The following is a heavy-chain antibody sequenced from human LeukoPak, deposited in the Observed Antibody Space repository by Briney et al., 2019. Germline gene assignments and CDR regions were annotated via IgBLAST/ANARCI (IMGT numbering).Heavy chain of an antibody. Sequence: PGGSLRLSCAASGFTFNDYYMSWVRQAPGKGLEWVSVIYSGGSTYYADSVKGRFTISRHNSKNTLYLQMNSLRAEDTAVYYCAREGYCSSTSCFSEGDFDYWGQGTLVTVSS. D-gene: IGHD2-2*01. CDR1: GFTFNDYY. CDR3: AREGYCSSTSCFSEGDFDY. J-gene: IGHJ4*02. V-gene: IGHV3-66*01. CDR2: IYSGGST.